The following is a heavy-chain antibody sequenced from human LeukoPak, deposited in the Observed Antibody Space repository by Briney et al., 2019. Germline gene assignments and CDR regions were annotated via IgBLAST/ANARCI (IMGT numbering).Heavy chain of an antibody. D-gene: IGHD5-12*01. CDR1: GFTFSSYD. CDR3: ARGALVATSDGAFDS. Sequence: GGSLRLSCAASGFTFSSYDMHWVRQPTGKGLELLSAIGSAGDTYYPGSVKGRFTISRENAKNSLYLQMNSLRAGDTAVYYCARGALVATSDGAFDSWGQGTMVTVSS. CDR2: IGSAGDT. J-gene: IGHJ3*02. V-gene: IGHV3-13*01.